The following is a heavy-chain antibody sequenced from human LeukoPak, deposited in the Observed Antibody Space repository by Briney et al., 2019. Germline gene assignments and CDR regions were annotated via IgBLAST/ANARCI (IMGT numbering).Heavy chain of an antibody. CDR3: AAWTDRGYNF. CDR2: INPDGSQK. Sequence: GDSLRLSCAASGFSFSGSWMNWVRQAPGKGLEWVANINPDGSQKRFVDSVMGRFTMSRDNAKNSLYLQMNSLRSEDTAVFYCAAWTDRGYNFWGQGTLVTVSS. J-gene: IGHJ4*02. D-gene: IGHD5-24*01. V-gene: IGHV3-7*01. CDR1: GFSFSGSW.